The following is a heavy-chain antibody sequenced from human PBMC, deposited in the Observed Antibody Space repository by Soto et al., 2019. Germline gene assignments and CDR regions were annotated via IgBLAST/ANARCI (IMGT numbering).Heavy chain of an antibody. CDR1: GGSISSSSYY. CDR2: IYYSGST. J-gene: IGHJ4*02. D-gene: IGHD2-15*01. Sequence: SEPLSLTCAVSGGSISSSSYYGGWIRQPPGKGLEWIGSIYYSGSTYYNPSLKSRVTISVDTSKNQFSLKLSSVTAADTAVYYCARLLGYCSGGSCYGYYYFDYWGQGTLVTV. CDR3: ARLLGYCSGGSCYGYYYFDY. V-gene: IGHV4-39*01.